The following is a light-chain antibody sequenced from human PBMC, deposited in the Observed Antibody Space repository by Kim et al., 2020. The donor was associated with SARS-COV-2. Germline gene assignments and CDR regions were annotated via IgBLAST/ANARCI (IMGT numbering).Light chain of an antibody. CDR3: HQYGNTPRT. CDR2: DAS. V-gene: IGKV3-20*01. J-gene: IGKJ2*01. CDR1: QSVKNNY. Sequence: SPGERATLSCRASQSVKNNYLAWYHQKPGQAPRLLIYDASSRATGIPDKFSGSGSGTDFTLTISRLEPEDFAVYYCHQYGNTPRTFGQGTKLEI.